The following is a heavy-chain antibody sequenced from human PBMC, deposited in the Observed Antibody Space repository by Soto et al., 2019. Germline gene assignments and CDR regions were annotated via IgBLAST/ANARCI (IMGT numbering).Heavy chain of an antibody. V-gene: IGHV4-59*01. CDR2: IYYSGST. J-gene: IGHJ4*02. D-gene: IGHD3-22*01. CDR3: ARDSGYDSPPFFDY. Sequence: SETLSLTCTVSGGSISSYYWSWIRQPPGKGLEWIGYIYYSGSTNYNPSLKSRVTISVDTSKNQFSLKLSSVTAADTAVYYCARDSGYDSPPFFDYWGQGTLVTVSS. CDR1: GGSISSYY.